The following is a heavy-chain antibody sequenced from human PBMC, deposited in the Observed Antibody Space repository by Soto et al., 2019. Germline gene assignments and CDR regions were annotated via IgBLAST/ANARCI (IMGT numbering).Heavy chain of an antibody. CDR3: ARVGHYYGSGAKFFDI. CDR2: IYHSGST. CDR1: GGSISSSNW. Sequence: SETLSLTCAVSGGSISSSNWWSWVRQPPGKGLEWIGEIYHSGSTNYNPSLKSRVTISVDKSKNQFSLKLSSVTAADTAVYYCARVGHYYGSGAKFFDIWGQGTMVTVSS. J-gene: IGHJ3*02. D-gene: IGHD3-10*01. V-gene: IGHV4-4*02.